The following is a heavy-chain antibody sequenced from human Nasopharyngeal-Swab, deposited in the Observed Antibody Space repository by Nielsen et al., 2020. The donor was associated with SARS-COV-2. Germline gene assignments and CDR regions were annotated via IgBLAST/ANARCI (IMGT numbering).Heavy chain of an antibody. D-gene: IGHD3-22*01. CDR3: ARDPGFGYYYDSSGYYDY. V-gene: IGHV3-7*01. CDR2: IKQDGSEK. J-gene: IGHJ4*02. Sequence: GVSLKISCAASGFTFSSYWMSWVRQAPGKGLEWVANIKQDGSEKYYVDSVKGRFTISRDNAKNSLYLQMNSLRAEDTAVYYCARDPGFGYYYDSSGYYDYWGQGTLVTVSS. CDR1: GFTFSSYW.